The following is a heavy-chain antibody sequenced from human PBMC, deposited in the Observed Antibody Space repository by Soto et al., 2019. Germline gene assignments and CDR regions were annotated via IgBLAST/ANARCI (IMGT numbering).Heavy chain of an antibody. CDR1: GGSFSGYY. CDR2: INHSGST. Sequence: QVQLQQWGAGLLKPSETLSLTCAVYGGSFSGYYWRWIRQPPGKGRGWIGEINHSGSTNYNPSLKSRVTISVVPTKNQFSLTLSSVAAADTAVYYCARERGIDCTNGICYDAHASGYEGDFDYWGQGSLVTVSS. V-gene: IGHV4-34*01. J-gene: IGHJ4*02. D-gene: IGHD2-8*01. CDR3: ARERGIDCTNGICYDAHASGYEGDFDY.